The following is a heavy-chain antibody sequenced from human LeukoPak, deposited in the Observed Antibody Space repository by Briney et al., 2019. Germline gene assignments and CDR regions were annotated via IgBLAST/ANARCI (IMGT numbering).Heavy chain of an antibody. J-gene: IGHJ4*02. V-gene: IGHV3-9*01. D-gene: IGHD6-13*01. CDR2: ISWSSGSI. CDR1: GFTFDDYA. CDR3: AKGRSSSWSYYFDY. Sequence: GRSLRLSCAASGFTFDDYAMHWVRQAPGKGLEWVSGISWSSGSIGYADSVKGRFTISRDNAKNSLYLQMNSLRAEDTALYYCAKGRSSSWSYYFDYWGQGTLVTVSS.